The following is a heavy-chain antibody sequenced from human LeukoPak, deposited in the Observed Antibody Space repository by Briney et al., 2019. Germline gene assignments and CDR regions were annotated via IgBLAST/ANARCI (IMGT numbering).Heavy chain of an antibody. D-gene: IGHD2-2*01. V-gene: IGHV1-69*13. Sequence: GASVKASCKASGGTFSSYAISWVRQAPGQGLEWMGGIIPIFGTANYAQKFQGRVTITADESTSTAYMELSSLRSEDTAVYYCARQIVVVPAAIFKVDKNYYYYYGMDVWGQGTTVTVSS. CDR1: GGTFSSYA. CDR3: ARQIVVVPAAIFKVDKNYYYYYGMDV. J-gene: IGHJ6*02. CDR2: IIPIFGTA.